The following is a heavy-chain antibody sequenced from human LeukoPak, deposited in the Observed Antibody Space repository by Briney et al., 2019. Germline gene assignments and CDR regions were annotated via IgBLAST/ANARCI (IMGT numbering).Heavy chain of an antibody. V-gene: IGHV3-7*05. J-gene: IGHJ3*02. CDR1: GFTFSSYW. Sequence: PGGSLRLSCAASGFTFSSYWMSWVRQAPGKGLEWVANIKPDGDEGYYADSLKGRFTISRDNSKNTLYLQMNSLRAEDTAVYYCARDLGRYDSNQGPLDAFDIWGQGTMVTVSS. CDR2: IKPDGDEG. D-gene: IGHD3-22*01. CDR3: ARDLGRYDSNQGPLDAFDI.